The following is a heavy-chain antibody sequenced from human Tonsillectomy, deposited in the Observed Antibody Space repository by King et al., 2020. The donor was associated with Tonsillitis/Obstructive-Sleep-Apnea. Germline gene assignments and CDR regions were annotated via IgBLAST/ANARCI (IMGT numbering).Heavy chain of an antibody. D-gene: IGHD3-10*01. CDR3: AKISSWEFLRYLDY. CDR2: ISGSGATT. V-gene: IGHV3-23*04. Sequence: VQLVESGGLLFQPGGSLRLSCAASGFTFSTYAMSWVRQAPGKGLEWVSSISGSGATTYYADSVKGRFTISRDNSKNTLYLQMNTLRAEDTAIYYCAKISSWEFLRYLDYWGQGTLVTVYS. J-gene: IGHJ4*02. CDR1: GFTFSTYA.